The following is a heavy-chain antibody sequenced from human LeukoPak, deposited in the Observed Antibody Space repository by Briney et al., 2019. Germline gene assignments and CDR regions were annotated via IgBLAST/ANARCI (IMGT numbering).Heavy chain of an antibody. CDR1: GFTFN. J-gene: IGHJ5*01. V-gene: IGHV3-23*01. D-gene: IGHD1-26*01. Sequence: GGSLRLSCAASGFTFNWVRRAPGKGLEWVSSISGAGGSTYYADSVKGRFTTSRENSKSTLSLQMNSLRAEDTALYYCAKDPLGGGSSLINWFDSWGQGVWVTVSS. CDR3: AKDPLGGGSSLINWFDS. CDR2: ISGAGGST.